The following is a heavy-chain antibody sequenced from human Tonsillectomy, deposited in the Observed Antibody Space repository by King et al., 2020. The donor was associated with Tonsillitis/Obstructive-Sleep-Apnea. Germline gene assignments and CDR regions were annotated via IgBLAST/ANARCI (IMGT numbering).Heavy chain of an antibody. CDR3: AREANPIIVAVGDYYYYYGMDV. D-gene: IGHD5-12*01. CDR2: INPNSGGT. Sequence: QLVQSGAEVMKPGASVKVSCKASGYTFTGYYMHWVRQAPGQGLEWMGWINPNSGGTNYAQKFQGRVTMTRDTSISTAYMELSRLRSDDTAVYYCAREANPIIVAVGDYYYYYGMDVWGQGTTVTVSS. V-gene: IGHV1-2*02. CDR1: GYTFTGYY. J-gene: IGHJ6*02.